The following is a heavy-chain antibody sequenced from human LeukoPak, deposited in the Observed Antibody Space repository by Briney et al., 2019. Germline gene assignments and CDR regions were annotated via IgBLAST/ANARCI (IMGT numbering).Heavy chain of an antibody. CDR3: ARDSHRQYYYDSSGYFFDY. D-gene: IGHD3-22*01. CDR2: IIPIFGTA. J-gene: IGHJ4*02. CDR1: GGTFCSYA. V-gene: IGHV1-69*13. Sequence: SVKVSCKASGGTFCSYAISWVRQAPGQGLEWMGGIIPIFGTADYAQKFQGRVTITADESTSTAYMELSSLRSEDTAVYYCARDSHRQYYYDSSGYFFDYWGQGTLVTVSS.